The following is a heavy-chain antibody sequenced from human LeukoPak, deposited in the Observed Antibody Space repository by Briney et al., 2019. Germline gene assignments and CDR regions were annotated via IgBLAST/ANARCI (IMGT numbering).Heavy chain of an antibody. CDR2: IRSDGSDE. CDR3: ARHWRDAFDI. Sequence: PGGSLRLSCAASGFTFSSSGMHWVRQAPGKGLEWVALIRSDGSDEYYADSVKGRFTISRDNSKNTLYLQMSSLRADDTAVYYCARHWRDAFDIWGQGTMVTVSS. CDR1: GFTFSSSG. V-gene: IGHV3-33*01. J-gene: IGHJ3*02.